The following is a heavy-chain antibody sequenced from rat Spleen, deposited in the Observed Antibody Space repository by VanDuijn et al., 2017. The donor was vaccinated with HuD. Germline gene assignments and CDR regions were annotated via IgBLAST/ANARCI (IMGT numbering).Heavy chain of an antibody. CDR2: ISYDGNAP. Sequence: EVQLVESDGGLVQPGRSLKLSCAASGFTFSDYYMAWVRQAPTKGLEWVASISYDGNAPYYRDSVKGRFTISRDNAKSTLYLQMDSLRSEDTATYYCARHRLYYYDGTYYYSRVMDAWGQGASVTVSS. J-gene: IGHJ4*01. CDR1: GFTFSDYY. D-gene: IGHD1-12*02. V-gene: IGHV5-29*01. CDR3: ARHRLYYYDGTYYYSRVMDA.